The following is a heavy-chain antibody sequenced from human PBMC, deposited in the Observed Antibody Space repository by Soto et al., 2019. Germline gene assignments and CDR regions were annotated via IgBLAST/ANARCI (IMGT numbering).Heavy chain of an antibody. CDR1: ASTFSSNG. CDR3: AYVGGYSTGDYSFDL. Sequence: ASVKVSCKVSASTFSSNGIGWVRQAPGQGLEWMGWISTYNETMDSAPQLQGRLTMTTDPSTTTAYMELTTLKFDDTALYYCAYVGGYSTGDYSFDLWGQGTPVTVSS. V-gene: IGHV1-18*04. CDR2: ISTYNETM. D-gene: IGHD5-18*01. J-gene: IGHJ4*02.